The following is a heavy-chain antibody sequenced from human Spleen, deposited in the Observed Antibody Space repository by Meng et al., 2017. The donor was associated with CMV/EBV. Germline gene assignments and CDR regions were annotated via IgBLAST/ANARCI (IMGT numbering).Heavy chain of an antibody. D-gene: IGHD6-19*01. CDR2: ISPYNGDT. V-gene: IGHV1-18*01. CDR3: ARVWVRYSSGLGY. J-gene: IGHJ4*02. Sequence: ASVKVSCKASGYTFTSFGISWVREAPGQGLEWMAWISPYNGDTKYEQKFQDRVTMTTDTSTTTAYMKLRSLRSDDTAVYYCARVWVRYSSGLGYWGQGTLVTVSS. CDR1: GYTFTSFG.